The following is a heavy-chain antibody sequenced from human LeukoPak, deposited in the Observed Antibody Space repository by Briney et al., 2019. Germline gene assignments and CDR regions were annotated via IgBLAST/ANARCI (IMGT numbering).Heavy chain of an antibody. D-gene: IGHD5-24*01. J-gene: IGHJ4*02. V-gene: IGHV3-49*03. CDR1: GFIFSDYA. CDR3: TRAYFDGYNWFDY. Sequence: GGSLRLSCAASGFIFSDYAMSWFRQAPGKGLEWVGFIRSKAYGGTTEYAASVKGRFTISRDDSKSIAYLQMNSLKTEDTAVYYCTRAYFDGYNWFDYWGQGTLVTVSS. CDR2: IRSKAYGGTT.